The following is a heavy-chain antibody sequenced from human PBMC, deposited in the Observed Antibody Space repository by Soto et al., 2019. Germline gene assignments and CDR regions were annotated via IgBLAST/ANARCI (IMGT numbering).Heavy chain of an antibody. CDR3: AKDLGELLFDYFDY. Sequence: GGSLRLSCAASGFTFSSYSMNWVRQAPGKGLEWVSTISGSTGNTYYADSVKGRFTISRDNSKNTLYLQMNSLRAKDTAVYYCAKDLGELLFDYFDYWGQGTLVTVSS. CDR2: ISGSTGNT. CDR1: GFTFSSYS. D-gene: IGHD3-10*01. J-gene: IGHJ4*02. V-gene: IGHV3-23*01.